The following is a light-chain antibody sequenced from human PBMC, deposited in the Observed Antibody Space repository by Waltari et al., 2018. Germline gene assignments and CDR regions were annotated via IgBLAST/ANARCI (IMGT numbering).Light chain of an antibody. CDR3: QSYDSSLSGYVV. CDR1: RPNLRAGSD. J-gene: IGLJ2*01. Sequence: QSVLTQPPSVSGPPGHRVTISGPARRPNLRAGSDGHRHQHLPGTAPKLLIHGNSNRPSGVPDRFSGSKSGTSASLAITGLQAEDEADYYCQSYDSSLSGYVVFGGGTKLTVL. V-gene: IGLV1-40*01. CDR2: GNS.